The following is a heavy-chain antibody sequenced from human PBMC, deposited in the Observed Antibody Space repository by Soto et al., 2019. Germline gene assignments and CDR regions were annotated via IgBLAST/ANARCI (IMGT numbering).Heavy chain of an antibody. D-gene: IGHD1-1*01. CDR3: VLDVYNWNDREAFDY. Sequence: QVQLVESGGGVVQPGRSLRLSCAASGFTFSSYGMHWVRQAPGKGLEWVAVIWYDGSNKYYADSVKGRFTISRDNSKNTLYLQMNSLRAEDTAVYYCVLDVYNWNDREAFDYWGQGTLVTVSS. J-gene: IGHJ4*02. CDR2: IWYDGSNK. CDR1: GFTFSSYG. V-gene: IGHV3-33*01.